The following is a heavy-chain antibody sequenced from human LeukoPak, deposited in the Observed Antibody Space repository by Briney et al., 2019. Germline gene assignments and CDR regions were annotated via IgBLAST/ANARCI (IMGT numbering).Heavy chain of an antibody. J-gene: IGHJ6*03. CDR3: TAKNWIGGRDYYYYYMDV. D-gene: IGHD3-10*01. CDR1: GFTFDDYA. Sequence: TGGSLRLSCAASGFTFDDYAMHWVRQAPGKGLEWVSGISWNSGSIGYADSVKGRFTISRDNAKNSLYLQMNSLRAEDMALYYCTAKNWIGGRDYYYYYMDVWGKGTTVTVSS. V-gene: IGHV3-9*03. CDR2: ISWNSGSI.